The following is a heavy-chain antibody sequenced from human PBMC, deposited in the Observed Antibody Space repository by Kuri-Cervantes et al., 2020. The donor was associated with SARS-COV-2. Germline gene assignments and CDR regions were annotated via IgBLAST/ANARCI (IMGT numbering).Heavy chain of an antibody. CDR3: ARDASYSGSYGSFQH. Sequence: GGSLRLSCAASGFTFSSHTMNWVRQAPGKGLEWVSAISGSGGSTYYADSVKGRFTISRDNSKNTLYLQMNTLKTEDTAVFYCARDASYSGSYGSFQHWGQGTLVTVSS. CDR1: GFTFSSHT. CDR2: ISGSGGST. D-gene: IGHD1-26*01. J-gene: IGHJ1*01. V-gene: IGHV3-23*01.